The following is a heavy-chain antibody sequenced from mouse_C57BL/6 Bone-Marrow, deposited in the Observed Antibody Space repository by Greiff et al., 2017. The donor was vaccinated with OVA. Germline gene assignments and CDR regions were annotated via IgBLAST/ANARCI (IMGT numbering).Heavy chain of an antibody. V-gene: IGHV1-55*01. D-gene: IGHD3-2*02. Sequence: VQLQQPGAELVKPGASVKMSCKASGYTFTSYWITWVKQRPGQGLEWIGDIYPGSGSTNYNEKFKSKATLTVDTSSSTAYMQLSSLTSEDSAVYDCARLSRKLRLRRFAYWGQGTLVTVSA. CDR1: GYTFTSYW. J-gene: IGHJ3*01. CDR3: ARLSRKLRLRRFAY. CDR2: IYPGSGST.